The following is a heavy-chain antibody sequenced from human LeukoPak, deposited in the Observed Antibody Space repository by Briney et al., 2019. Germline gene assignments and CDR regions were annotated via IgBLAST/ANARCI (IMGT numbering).Heavy chain of an antibody. CDR2: ISGSGGST. CDR3: AIARSVVVAATDY. J-gene: IGHJ4*02. Sequence: GGSLRLSCAASGFTFSSYAMSWVRQAPGKGLEWVSAISGSGGSTYYADSVKGRFTISRDNSKNTLYLQMNSLRAEDTAVYYCAIARSVVVAATDYWGQGTLVTVSS. CDR1: GFTFSSYA. D-gene: IGHD2-15*01. V-gene: IGHV3-23*01.